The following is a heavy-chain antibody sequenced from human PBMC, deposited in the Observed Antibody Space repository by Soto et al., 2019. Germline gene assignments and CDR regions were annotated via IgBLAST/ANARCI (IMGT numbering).Heavy chain of an antibody. Sequence: QVQLVQSGAEVKKPGSSVTVSCKASGGTFSSYTISWVRQAPGQGLEWMGGIIPIFGTANYAQKFQGRVAITADESTRTGSVELSRLRAQDTAVYYCAGGNHRWLPLWYFDLWGRGTLVTVSS. D-gene: IGHD5-12*01. CDR2: IIPIFGTA. CDR1: GGTFSSYT. CDR3: AGGNHRWLPLWYFDL. V-gene: IGHV1-69*12. J-gene: IGHJ2*01.